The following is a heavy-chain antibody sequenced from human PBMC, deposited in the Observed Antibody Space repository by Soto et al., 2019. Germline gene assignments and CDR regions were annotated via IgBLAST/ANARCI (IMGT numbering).Heavy chain of an antibody. V-gene: IGHV3-30*18. CDR1: GFTFSSYG. J-gene: IGHJ6*02. CDR3: AKVFIPTIPYYGMDV. D-gene: IGHD5-12*01. Sequence: SLRLSCAASGFTFSSYGMHWVRQAPGKGLEWVAVISYDGSNKYYADSVKGRFTISRDNSKNTLYLQMNSLRAEDTAVYYCAKVFIPTIPYYGMDVWGQGTTVPVSS. CDR2: ISYDGSNK.